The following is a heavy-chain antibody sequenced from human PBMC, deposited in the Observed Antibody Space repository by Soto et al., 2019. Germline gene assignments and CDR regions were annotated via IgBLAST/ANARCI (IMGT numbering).Heavy chain of an antibody. CDR3: ARDLGAMVNALSFDY. CDR2: INPNSGGT. V-gene: IGHV1-2*02. CDR1: GYTFTGYY. J-gene: IGHJ4*02. D-gene: IGHD5-18*01. Sequence: QVQLMQSGAEVKKPGASVKVSCKASGYTFTGYYMHWVRQAPGQGLEWMGWINPNSGGTNYAQKFQGRVTMTRDTSISTAYMELSRLRSDDTAVYYCARDLGAMVNALSFDYWGQGTLVTVSS.